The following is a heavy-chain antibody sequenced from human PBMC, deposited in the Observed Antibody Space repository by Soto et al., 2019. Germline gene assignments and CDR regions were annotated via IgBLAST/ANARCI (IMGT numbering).Heavy chain of an antibody. D-gene: IGHD3-10*01. J-gene: IGHJ6*02. V-gene: IGHV3-48*01. Sequence: PGGSLRLSCAASEFTFSSYAMSWVRQAPGKGLEWVSGISSSSSTIYYADSVKGRFTISRDNAKNSLYLQMNSLRAEDTAVYYCARDYYGSGTTSDYYYYYGMDVWGQGTTVTVSS. CDR2: ISSSSSTI. CDR3: ARDYYGSGTTSDYYYYYGMDV. CDR1: EFTFSSYA.